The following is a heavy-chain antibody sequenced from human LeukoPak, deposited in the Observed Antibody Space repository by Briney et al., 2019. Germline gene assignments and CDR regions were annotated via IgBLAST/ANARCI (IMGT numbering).Heavy chain of an antibody. CDR1: GGSISSGGYY. Sequence: SETLSLTCTVSGGSISSGGYYWSWIRQHPGKGLEWIGYIYYSGSTYYNPSPKSRVTISVDTSKNQFSLKLSSVTAADTAAYYCARGTVAKNYFDYWGQGTLVTVSS. D-gene: IGHD4-17*01. J-gene: IGHJ4*02. CDR2: IYYSGST. CDR3: ARGTVAKNYFDY. V-gene: IGHV4-31*03.